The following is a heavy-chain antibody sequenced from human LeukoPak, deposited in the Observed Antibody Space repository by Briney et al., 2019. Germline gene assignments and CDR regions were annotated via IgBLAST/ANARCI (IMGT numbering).Heavy chain of an antibody. J-gene: IGHJ3*02. CDR2: INAGNGNT. V-gene: IGHV1-3*01. CDR1: GYTFTSYA. D-gene: IGHD5-18*01. Sequence: GASVKVSCKASGYTFTSYAMHWVRQAPGQRLEWMGWINAGNGNTKYSQKFQGRVTITRDTSASTAYMERSSLRSEDTAVYYCARDRLVAAYTAWEAFDIWGQGTMVTVSS. CDR3: ARDRLVAAYTAWEAFDI.